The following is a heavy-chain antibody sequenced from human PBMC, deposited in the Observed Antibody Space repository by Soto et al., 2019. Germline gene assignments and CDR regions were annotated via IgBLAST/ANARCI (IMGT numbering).Heavy chain of an antibody. Sequence: QVQLQQWGAGLLKPSETLSLTCAVYGGSFSGYYWSWIRQPPGKGLEWIGEIKHSGSTNYNPSLKSRVTISVDTSKNQFSLKLSSVTAADTAVYYCARVLVVPAAMFGRYYYYYGMDVWGQGTTVTVSS. CDR2: IKHSGST. CDR1: GGSFSGYY. D-gene: IGHD2-2*01. J-gene: IGHJ6*02. V-gene: IGHV4-34*01. CDR3: ARVLVVPAAMFGRYYYYYGMDV.